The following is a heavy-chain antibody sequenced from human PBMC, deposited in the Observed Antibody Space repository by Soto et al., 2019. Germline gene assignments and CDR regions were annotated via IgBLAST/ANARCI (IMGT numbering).Heavy chain of an antibody. V-gene: IGHV1-69*02. CDR3: ARGGDKSLFDP. Sequence: QVQLVQSGAEVKKPGSSVKVSCKASGGTFSSYPISWVRQAPGQGLEWMGRIIPILGIANYAQKFQGRVTITADKSTSTAYMELSSLRSEDTAVYYCARGGDKSLFDPWGQGTLVTVSS. D-gene: IGHD3-10*01. CDR2: IIPILGIA. CDR1: GGTFSSYP. J-gene: IGHJ5*02.